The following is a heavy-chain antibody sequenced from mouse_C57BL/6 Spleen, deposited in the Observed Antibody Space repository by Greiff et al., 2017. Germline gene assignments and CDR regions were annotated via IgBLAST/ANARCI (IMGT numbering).Heavy chain of an antibody. CDR3: ARYDYPYYFDY. V-gene: IGHV1-55*01. Sequence: QVQLKESGAELVKPGASVKMSCKASGYTFTSYWITWVKQRPGQGLEWIGDIYPGSGSTNYNEKFKSKATLTVDTSSSTAYMQLSSLTSEDSAVYYCARYDYPYYFDYWGQGTTLTVSS. CDR2: IYPGSGST. CDR1: GYTFTSYW. D-gene: IGHD2-4*01. J-gene: IGHJ2*01.